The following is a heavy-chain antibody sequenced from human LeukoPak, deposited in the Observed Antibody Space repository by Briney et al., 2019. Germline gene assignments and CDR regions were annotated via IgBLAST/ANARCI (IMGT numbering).Heavy chain of an antibody. V-gene: IGHV1-69*05. CDR2: IIPIFGTA. D-gene: IGHD3-10*01. J-gene: IGHJ4*02. CDR1: GGTFISYA. CDR3: ASRTDYYGSGSPLDY. Sequence: SVKVSCKASGGTFISYAISWVRQAPGQGLEWMGRIIPIFGTANYAQKFQGRVTITTDESTSTAYMGLSSLRSEDTAVYYCASRTDYYGSGSPLDYWGQGTLVTVSS.